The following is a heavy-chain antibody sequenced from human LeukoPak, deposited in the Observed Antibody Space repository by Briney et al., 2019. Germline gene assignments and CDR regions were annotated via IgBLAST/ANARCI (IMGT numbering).Heavy chain of an antibody. CDR3: ARRGCSGGSCYLDY. CDR2: TYYRSTWFN. V-gene: IGHV6-1*01. CDR1: GDSVSSNSVA. J-gene: IGHJ4*02. Sequence: SQILSLTCAISGDSVSSNSVAWNWIRKSPSRGLEWLGRTYYRSTWFNDYAVSVKSRISIKPDTSKNQFSLQLNSVTPEDTAVYYCARRGCSGGSCYLDYWGQGTLVTVSS. D-gene: IGHD2-15*01.